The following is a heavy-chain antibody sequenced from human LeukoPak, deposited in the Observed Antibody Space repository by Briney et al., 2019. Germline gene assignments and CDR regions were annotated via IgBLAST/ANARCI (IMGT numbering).Heavy chain of an antibody. CDR3: AREIGSGSYLGYYYYGMDV. V-gene: IGHV3-66*01. D-gene: IGHD3-10*01. Sequence: GGSLRLSCAASGFTVSSNYMSLVRQAPGKGLEWVSVIYSGGSTYYADSVKGRFTISRDNSKNTLYLQMNSLRAEDTAVYYCAREIGSGSYLGYYYYGMDVWGQGTTVTVSS. CDR2: IYSGGST. J-gene: IGHJ6*02. CDR1: GFTVSSNY.